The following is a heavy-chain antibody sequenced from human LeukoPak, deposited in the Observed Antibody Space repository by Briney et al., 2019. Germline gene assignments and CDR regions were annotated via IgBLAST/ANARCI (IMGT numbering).Heavy chain of an antibody. Sequence: SQTLSLTCAVSGGSISSGSYSWSWIRQPPGKGLEWIGYIYPRGSTYYNPSLKSRVILSLDKSANQFSLNLSSVTAADTAVYYCARFSPRAMGNYLDFWGQGTLATVSS. CDR2: IYPRGST. J-gene: IGHJ4*02. CDR3: ARFSPRAMGNYLDF. CDR1: GGSISSGSYS. V-gene: IGHV4-30-2*01. D-gene: IGHD7-27*01.